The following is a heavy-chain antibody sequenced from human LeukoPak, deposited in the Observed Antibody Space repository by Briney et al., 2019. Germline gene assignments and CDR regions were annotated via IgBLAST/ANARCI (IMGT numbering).Heavy chain of an antibody. D-gene: IGHD2-21*01. J-gene: IGHJ4*02. CDR3: TTDVLLSWWSTIDY. CDR1: GFTFSNAW. V-gene: IGHV3-15*01. Sequence: RTGGSLRLSCAASGFTFSNAWMSWVRQAPGKGLEWVGRIKSKTDGGTTDYAAPVKGRFTISRDDSKNTLYLQMNSLKTEDTAVYYCTTDVLLSWWSTIDYWRQGTLVTVSS. CDR2: IKSKTDGGTT.